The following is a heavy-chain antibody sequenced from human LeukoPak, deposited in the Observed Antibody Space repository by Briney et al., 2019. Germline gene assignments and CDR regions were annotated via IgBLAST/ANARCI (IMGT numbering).Heavy chain of an antibody. Sequence: GESLKISCKGSGYSFKNYWIAWVRQMPGKGLEWMGIIYPGDSNTRYDPSFQGQVTISADKSISTAYLQWSSLKASDTAEYYCARQGFVASYGVDVWGQGTTVTVSS. CDR1: GYSFKNYW. CDR3: ARQGFVASYGVDV. J-gene: IGHJ6*02. V-gene: IGHV5-51*01. CDR2: IYPGDSNT.